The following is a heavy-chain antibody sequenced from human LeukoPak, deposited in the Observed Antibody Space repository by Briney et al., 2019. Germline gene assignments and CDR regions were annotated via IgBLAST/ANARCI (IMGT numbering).Heavy chain of an antibody. J-gene: IGHJ4*02. V-gene: IGHV3-73*01. Sequence: GGSLSLSCAASGFTFSGSALRWVRQAPGKGLEWVGGIRSTANGYATGYAASVKGRFTISRDDSKNTAYLQMDSLKTEDTAVYYCTGNYYGSGSYADFDYWGQGTLVTVSS. CDR1: GFTFSGSA. D-gene: IGHD3-10*01. CDR2: IRSTANGYAT. CDR3: TGNYYGSGSYADFDY.